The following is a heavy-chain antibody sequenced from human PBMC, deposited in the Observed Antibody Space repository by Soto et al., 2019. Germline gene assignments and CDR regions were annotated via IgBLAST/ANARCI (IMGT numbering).Heavy chain of an antibody. D-gene: IGHD2-15*01. J-gene: IGHJ6*02. Sequence: QVQLVQSGAEVKKPGSSVKVSCKASGGTFSSYAISWVRQAPGQGLEWMGGIIPIFGTANYAQKFQGRVTITADESTSTAYMELSSLRSEDTAVYYCARGRCSGGSCYRFYYYGMDVWGQGTTVTVSS. CDR3: ARGRCSGGSCYRFYYYGMDV. V-gene: IGHV1-69*12. CDR1: GGTFSSYA. CDR2: IIPIFGTA.